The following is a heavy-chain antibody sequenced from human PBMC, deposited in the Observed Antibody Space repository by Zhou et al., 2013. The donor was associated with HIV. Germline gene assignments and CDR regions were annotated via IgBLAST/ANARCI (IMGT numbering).Heavy chain of an antibody. V-gene: IGHV3-20*04. Sequence: EMQFVESGGDVVRPGGSLRLTCAVSGLTFEDYGMTWVRQAPGKGLEWVSSIVRNGDRTGYADSVKGRFTISRDNAKSSLFLQMTSLRADDTALYYCARNYGGNDYWGQGTPXPSPQ. D-gene: IGHD4-17*01. J-gene: IGHJ4*02. CDR3: ARNYGGNDY. CDR1: GLTFEDYG. CDR2: IVRNGDRT.